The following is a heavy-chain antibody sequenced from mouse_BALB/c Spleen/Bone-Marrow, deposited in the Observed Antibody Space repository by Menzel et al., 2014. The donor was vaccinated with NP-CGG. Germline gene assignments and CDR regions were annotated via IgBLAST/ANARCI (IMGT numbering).Heavy chain of an antibody. CDR3: AKEKGKDAMEY. Sequence: VQLQQPGAELVRPGTSVKVSCKPSGYAFTNYLLEWVKQRPGQGLEWIGVINPGSGGTNYNEKFKGKATLTADKSSSTAYMQHSSLTSDDSAVYFCAKEKGKDAMEYWGQGTPVTVST. CDR1: GYAFTNYL. D-gene: IGHD2-1*01. J-gene: IGHJ4*01. V-gene: IGHV1-54*01. CDR2: INPGSGGT.